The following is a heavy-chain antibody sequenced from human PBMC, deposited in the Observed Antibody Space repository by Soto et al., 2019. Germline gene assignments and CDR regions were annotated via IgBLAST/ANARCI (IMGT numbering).Heavy chain of an antibody. Sequence: QVQLQQWGAGLLKPSETLSLTCAVYGGSFSGYYWSWIRQPPGKGLEWIGEINHSGSTNCNPSLKSRVTIYIDTSKNQLSLKLSSVTAADTAVYYCARSQRRAAAAGLYYWGQGTLVTVSS. CDR1: GGSFSGYY. CDR3: ARSQRRAAAAGLYY. J-gene: IGHJ4*02. D-gene: IGHD6-13*01. V-gene: IGHV4-34*01. CDR2: INHSGST.